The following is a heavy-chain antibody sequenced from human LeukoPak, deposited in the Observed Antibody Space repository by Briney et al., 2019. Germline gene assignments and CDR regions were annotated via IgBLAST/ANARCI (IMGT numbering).Heavy chain of an antibody. V-gene: IGHV3-21*01. Sequence: GGSLRLSCAASGFTFSSYSMNWVRQAPGKGLEWVSSISSSSSYIYYADSVKGRFTISRDNAKNSLYLQMNSLRAEDTAVYYCARGYSSGWYSGTNWFDSWGQGTLVTVSS. CDR1: GFTFSSYS. CDR2: ISSSSSYI. CDR3: ARGYSSGWYSGTNWFDS. D-gene: IGHD6-19*01. J-gene: IGHJ5*01.